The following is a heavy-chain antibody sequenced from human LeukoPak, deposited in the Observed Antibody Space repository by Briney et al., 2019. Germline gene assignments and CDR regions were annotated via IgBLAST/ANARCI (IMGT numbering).Heavy chain of an antibody. D-gene: IGHD5-18*01. V-gene: IGHV3-30*18. CDR3: AKVSLEKQLWLPFDY. J-gene: IGHJ4*02. CDR1: GFTFSNYG. Sequence: PGGSLRLSCAGSGFTFSNYGIRWVRQAPGKGLEWMTSISYDGSLKYYADSVRGRFTISRDNSKNTLYLQMNSLRTEDTAVYYCAKVSLEKQLWLPFDYWGQGTLVTVSS. CDR2: ISYDGSLK.